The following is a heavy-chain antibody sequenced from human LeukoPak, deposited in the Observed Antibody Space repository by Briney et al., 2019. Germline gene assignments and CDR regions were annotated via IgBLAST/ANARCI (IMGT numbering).Heavy chain of an antibody. J-gene: IGHJ3*02. CDR2: ISWNSGSI. CDR3: AKDINGSGSLYAIDI. Sequence: PGRSLRLSCAASGFTFDDYAMHWVRQAPGKGLEWVSGISWNSGSIGYADSVKGRFTISRDNAKNSLYLQMNSLRAEDTALYYCAKDINGSGSLYAIDIWGQGTMVTVSS. D-gene: IGHD6-19*01. CDR1: GFTFDDYA. V-gene: IGHV3-9*01.